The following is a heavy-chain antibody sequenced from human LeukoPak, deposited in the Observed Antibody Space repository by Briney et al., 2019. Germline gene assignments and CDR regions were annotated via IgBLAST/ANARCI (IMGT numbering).Heavy chain of an antibody. V-gene: IGHV3-21*01. CDR2: ITSGGDYI. CDR3: ARGHYDVLAASYMWTPDY. Sequence: GGSLRLSCAASGFTFNTFNMNWVRQAPGKGLEWVSSITSGGDYIYYADSVKGRFTTSRDNAKDSLSLQLNSLRVEDTAVYYCARGHYDVLAASYMWTPDYWGQGTLVTVSS. D-gene: IGHD3-9*01. CDR1: GFTFNTFN. J-gene: IGHJ4*02.